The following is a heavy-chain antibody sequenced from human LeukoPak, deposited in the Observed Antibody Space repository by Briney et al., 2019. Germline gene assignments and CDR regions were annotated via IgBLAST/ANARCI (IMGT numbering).Heavy chain of an antibody. CDR1: GFTVSDNY. V-gene: IGHV3-7*01. J-gene: IGHJ4*02. CDR2: IKQDGSEK. D-gene: IGHD3-10*01. Sequence: GGSLRLSCAASGFTVSDNYMSWVRQAPGKGLEWVANIKQDGSEKYYVDSVKGRFTISRDNAKNSLYLQMNSLRAEDTAVYYCAGFGELFSNFDYWGQGTLVTVSS. CDR3: AGFGELFSNFDY.